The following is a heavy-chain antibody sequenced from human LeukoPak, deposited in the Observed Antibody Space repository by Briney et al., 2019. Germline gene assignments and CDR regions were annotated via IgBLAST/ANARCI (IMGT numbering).Heavy chain of an antibody. CDR2: IYTSGSA. CDR3: SREGRIVGATVDY. CDR1: GGSISSGSYY. Sequence: SETLSLTCTVSGGSISSGSYYWSWIRQPAGKGLEWIGRIYTSGSANYNPSLKSRVTISVDTSKNQFPLKLSSVTAAHTAVYYWSREGRIVGATVDYWGQGTLVTVSS. D-gene: IGHD1-26*01. J-gene: IGHJ4*02. V-gene: IGHV4-61*02.